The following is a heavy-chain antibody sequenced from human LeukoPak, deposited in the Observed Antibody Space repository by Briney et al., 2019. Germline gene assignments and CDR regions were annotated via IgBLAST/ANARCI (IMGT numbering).Heavy chain of an antibody. Sequence: PGGSLRLSCAASGFTFDDYGMSWVRQAPGKGLEWVSGINWNGGSTGYADSVKGRFTISRDNAKNSLYLQMNSLRAEDTAVYYCARDFGPSSSWTCSDYWGQGTLVTVSS. CDR2: INWNGGST. V-gene: IGHV3-20*04. CDR3: ARDFGPSSSWTCSDY. J-gene: IGHJ4*02. CDR1: GFTFDDYG. D-gene: IGHD6-13*01.